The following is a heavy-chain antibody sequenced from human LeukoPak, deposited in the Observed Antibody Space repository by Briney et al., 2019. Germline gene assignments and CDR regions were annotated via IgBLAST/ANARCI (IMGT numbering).Heavy chain of an antibody. V-gene: IGHV6-1*01. CDR1: GDSVSSNSVT. CDR3: ARRLTQYDCFDP. CDR2: TYYRFTWYN. J-gene: IGHJ5*02. Sequence: SQTLSLTCAISGDSVSSNSVTWNWIRQSPSRGLKWLGRTYYRFTWYNDYAVSVRGRITVNPDTSKNQFSLHLNSVTPEDTAVYYCARRLTQYDCFDPWGQGILVTVSS. D-gene: IGHD2-2*01.